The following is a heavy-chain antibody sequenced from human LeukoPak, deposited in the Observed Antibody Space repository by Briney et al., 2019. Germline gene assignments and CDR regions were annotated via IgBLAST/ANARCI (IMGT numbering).Heavy chain of an antibody. J-gene: IGHJ4*02. CDR3: ARGDYYGSGSYGGVFDY. CDR1: GGSISSSSYY. CDR2: IYYSGST. D-gene: IGHD3-10*01. Sequence: SETLSLTCTVSGGSISSSSYYWGWIRQPPGKGLEWIGSIYYSGSTYYNPSLKSRVTISVDTSKNQFSLKLSSVTAADTAVYYCARGDYYGSGSYGGVFDYWGQGTLVTVSS. V-gene: IGHV4-39*07.